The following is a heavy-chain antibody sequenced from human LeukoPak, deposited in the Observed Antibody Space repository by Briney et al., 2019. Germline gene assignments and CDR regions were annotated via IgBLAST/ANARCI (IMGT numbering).Heavy chain of an antibody. CDR1: GFTFSSYS. CDR3: ARVYYYGSGSYYANWFDP. CDR2: ISSSSSYI. D-gene: IGHD3-10*01. V-gene: IGHV3-21*01. Sequence: PGGSLRLSCAASGFTFSSYSMNWVRQAPGKGLEWVSSISSSSSYIYYADSVKGRFTISRDNAKNSLYLQMNSLRAEDTAVYYCARVYYYGSGSYYANWFDPWGQGTLVTVSS. J-gene: IGHJ5*02.